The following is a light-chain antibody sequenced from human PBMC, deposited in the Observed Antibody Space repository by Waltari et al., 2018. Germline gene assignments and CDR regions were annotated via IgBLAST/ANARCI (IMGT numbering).Light chain of an antibody. CDR2: WAS. CDR1: QSVLYSSNNKNY. Sequence: DIVMTQSPDSLPVPLGERATINCKSSQSVLYSSNNKNYLAWYQQKPGQPPQLLIYWASTRESGVPDRFSGSGSGTDFTLTISSLQAEDVAVYYCQQYYSTPPITFGQGTRLEIK. J-gene: IGKJ5*01. CDR3: QQYYSTPPIT. V-gene: IGKV4-1*01.